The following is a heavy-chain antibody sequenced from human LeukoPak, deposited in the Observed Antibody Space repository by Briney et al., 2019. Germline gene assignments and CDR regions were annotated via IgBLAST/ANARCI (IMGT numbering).Heavy chain of an antibody. D-gene: IGHD6-19*01. CDR1: GGPISGYY. Sequence: SETLSLTCSVSGGPISGYYWSWIRQPPGKGLEWIGYIYHSGSTYYNPSLKSRVTISVDRSKNQFSLKLSSVTAADTAVYYCARDVWHSSGWIYYYMDVWGKGTTVTVSS. CDR3: ARDVWHSSGWIYYYMDV. CDR2: IYHSGST. J-gene: IGHJ6*03. V-gene: IGHV4-30-2*01.